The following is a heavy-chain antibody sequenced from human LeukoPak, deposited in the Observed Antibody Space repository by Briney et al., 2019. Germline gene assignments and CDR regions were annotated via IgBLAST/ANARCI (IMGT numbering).Heavy chain of an antibody. D-gene: IGHD4-17*01. CDR1: GGSISSSTYY. CDR3: ARAPVTTSNDNYYYYGMDV. Sequence: SETLSLTCTVSGGSISSSTYYWGWIRQPPGKGLEWIGSIYYSGSTNYNPSLKSRVTISVDTSKNQFSLKLSSVTAADTAVYYCARAPVTTSNDNYYYYGMDVWGQGTTVTVSS. J-gene: IGHJ6*02. V-gene: IGHV4-39*07. CDR2: IYYSGST.